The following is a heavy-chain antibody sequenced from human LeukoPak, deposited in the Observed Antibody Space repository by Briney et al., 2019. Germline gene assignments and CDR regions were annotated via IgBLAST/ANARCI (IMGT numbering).Heavy chain of an antibody. V-gene: IGHV3-23*01. D-gene: IGHD2-8*01. CDR3: AKSIVLMLYAPPYYYGMDV. CDR2: ISGSGGST. CDR1: GFTFSSYA. Sequence: AGGSLRLSCAASGFTFSSYAMSWVRQAPGKGLEWVSAISGSGGSTYYADSVKGRFTISRDNSKNTLYLQMNSLRAEDTAVYYCAKSIVLMLYAPPYYYGMDVWGQGTTVTVSS. J-gene: IGHJ6*02.